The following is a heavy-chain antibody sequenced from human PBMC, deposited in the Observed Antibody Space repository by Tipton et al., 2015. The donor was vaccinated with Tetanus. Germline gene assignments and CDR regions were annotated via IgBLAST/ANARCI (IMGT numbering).Heavy chain of an antibody. CDR3: ARHLYGYWFDP. J-gene: IGHJ5*02. V-gene: IGHV4-39*02. D-gene: IGHD2/OR15-2a*01. CDR1: GGSISDKKYY. Sequence: TLSLTCTVSGGSISDKKYYWGWIRQPPGKGLEWIASIYFEGSTYYSLSLKSRLTIDGDTSQNLFSPRLTSVTAADTAVYYCARHLYGYWFDPWGQGALVTVSS. CDR2: IYFEGST.